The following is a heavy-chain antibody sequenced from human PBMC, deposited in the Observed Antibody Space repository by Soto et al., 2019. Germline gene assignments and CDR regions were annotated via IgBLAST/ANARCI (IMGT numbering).Heavy chain of an antibody. D-gene: IGHD2-2*01. CDR3: ASTISPYYYYYYGMDV. J-gene: IGHJ6*02. CDR1: GGSFSGYC. CDR2: INHSGST. Sequence: LSLTCSVYGGSFSGYCWSWIRQPPGKGLEWIGEINHSGSTNYNPSLKSRVTISVDTSKNQFSLKLSSVTAADTAVYYCASTISPYYYYYYGMDVWGQGTTVTVSS. V-gene: IGHV4-34*01.